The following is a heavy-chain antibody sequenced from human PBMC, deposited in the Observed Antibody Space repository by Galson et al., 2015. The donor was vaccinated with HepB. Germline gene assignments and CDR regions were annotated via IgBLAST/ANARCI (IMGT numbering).Heavy chain of an antibody. J-gene: IGHJ3*02. V-gene: IGHV2-5*02. CDR1: GFSLSTSGVG. D-gene: IGHD3-10*01. CDR2: IYWDDDK. CDR3: AHRPQARSSAVFDI. Sequence: PALVKPTQPLTLTCTFSGFSLSTSGVGVGWIRQSPGKALEWLALIYWDDDKRYSPSLESRLTITKDTSENQVVLIVTNLDPMDTATYYCAHRPQARSSAVFDIWGQGTRVTVSS.